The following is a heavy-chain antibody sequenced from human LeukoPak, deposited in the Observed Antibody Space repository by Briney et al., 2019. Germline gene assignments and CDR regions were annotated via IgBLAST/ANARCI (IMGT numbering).Heavy chain of an antibody. CDR1: GYTFTSYY. V-gene: IGHV1-46*01. Sequence: GASVKVSCKASGYTFTSYYMHWVRQAPGQGLEWMGIINPSGGSTSYAQKFQGRVTMTRDTSTSTVYMELSSLRSEDTAMYYCARDRGERDSSWSLPAHGFDIWGQGTMVTVSS. CDR3: ARDRGERDSSWSLPAHGFDI. CDR2: INPSGGST. J-gene: IGHJ3*02. D-gene: IGHD6-13*01.